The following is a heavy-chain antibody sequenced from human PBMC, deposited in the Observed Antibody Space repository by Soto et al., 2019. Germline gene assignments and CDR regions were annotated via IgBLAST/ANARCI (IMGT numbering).Heavy chain of an antibody. D-gene: IGHD4-17*01. J-gene: IGHJ4*02. CDR3: ASLYGDPGGYYFDY. V-gene: IGHV4-4*02. CDR2: MFHSGST. CDR1: GASISDSHW. Sequence: SETLSLTCVVSGASISDSHWWTWVRQPPGKGLEWIGEMFHSGSTNYNPTLKSRVTISVDRSKNQVSLKLSSVTAADTAVYYCASLYGDPGGYYFDYWGQGTLVTVSS.